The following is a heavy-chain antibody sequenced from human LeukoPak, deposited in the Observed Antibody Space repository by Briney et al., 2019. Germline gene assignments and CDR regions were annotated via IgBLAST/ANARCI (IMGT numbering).Heavy chain of an antibody. Sequence: SETLSLTCTVSGGSISSYYWSWIRQPPGKGLERIGYIYYSGSTNYNPSLKSRVTISVDTSKNQFSLKLSSVTAADTAVYYCARVPTYYYYYYMDVWGKGTTVTVSS. V-gene: IGHV4-59*01. CDR3: ARVPTYYYYYYMDV. CDR1: GGSISSYY. CDR2: IYYSGST. J-gene: IGHJ6*03.